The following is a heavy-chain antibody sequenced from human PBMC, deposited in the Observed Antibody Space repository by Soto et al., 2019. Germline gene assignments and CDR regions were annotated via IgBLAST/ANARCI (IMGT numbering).Heavy chain of an antibody. CDR3: AKSMGIAAAGNTGGDY. D-gene: IGHD6-13*01. CDR1: GFTFSSYA. Sequence: PGGSLRLSCAASGFTFSSYAMSWVRQAPGKGLEWVSAISGSGGSTYYADSVKGRFTISRDNSKNTLYLQMNSLRAEDTAVYYCAKSMGIAAAGNTGGDYWGQGTLVTVSS. J-gene: IGHJ4*02. V-gene: IGHV3-23*01. CDR2: ISGSGGST.